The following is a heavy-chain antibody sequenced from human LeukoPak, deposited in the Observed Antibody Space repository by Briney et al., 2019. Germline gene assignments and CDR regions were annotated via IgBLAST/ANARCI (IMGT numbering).Heavy chain of an antibody. V-gene: IGHV6-1*01. Sequence: SQTLSLTCAISGDSVSRDSIAWNWIRQSPSRGLEWLGRTYYKSAWHYDYAVDLKSRVSVRPDTSKNQFSLQLNSVTPDDTAVYYCARGTGWPHFDYWGQGILVTVSS. CDR2: TYYKSAWHY. CDR1: GDSVSRDSIA. D-gene: IGHD6-19*01. CDR3: ARGTGWPHFDY. J-gene: IGHJ4*02.